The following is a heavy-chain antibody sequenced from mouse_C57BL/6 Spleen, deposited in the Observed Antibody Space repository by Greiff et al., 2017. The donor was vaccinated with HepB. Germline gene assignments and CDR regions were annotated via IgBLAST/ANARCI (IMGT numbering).Heavy chain of an antibody. D-gene: IGHD1-1*01. CDR3: TRRGLITTVDY. V-gene: IGHV1-15*01. J-gene: IGHJ2*01. Sequence: LVESGAELVRPGASVTLSCKASGYTFTDYEMHWVKQTPVHGLEWIGAIDPETGGTAYNQKFKGKAILTADKSSSTAYMELRSLTSEDSAVYYCTRRGLITTVDYWGQGTTLTVSS. CDR2: IDPETGGT. CDR1: GYTFTDYE.